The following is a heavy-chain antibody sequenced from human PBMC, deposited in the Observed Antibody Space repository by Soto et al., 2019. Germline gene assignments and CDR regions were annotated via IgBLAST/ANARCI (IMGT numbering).Heavy chain of an antibody. CDR2: ISFDGANE. V-gene: IGHV3-30-3*01. D-gene: IGHD2-15*01. Sequence: QLVESGGRGVQPGRSLRLSCEASEFTFSSYAMHWVRQAPGRGLEWVALISFDGANEYYADSVKGRFIISRDNSKSMVYLRMNSLRPDDTAIYYCARPIPRWSYHYGMDVWGQGTTVTVSS. CDR3: ARPIPRWSYHYGMDV. J-gene: IGHJ6*02. CDR1: EFTFSSYA.